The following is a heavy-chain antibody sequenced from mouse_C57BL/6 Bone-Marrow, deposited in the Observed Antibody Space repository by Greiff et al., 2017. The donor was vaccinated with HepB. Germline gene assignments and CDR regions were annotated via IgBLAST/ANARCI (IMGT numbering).Heavy chain of an antibody. D-gene: IGHD1-1*01. V-gene: IGHV14-4*01. CDR1: GFNIKDDY. J-gene: IGHJ1*03. CDR3: TTLLYYYGSSYGYFDV. CDR2: IDPENGDT. Sequence: EVQLQQSGAELVRPGASVKLSCTASGFNIKDDYMHWVKQRPEQGLEWIGWIDPENGDTEYASQFQGKATITADTSSNTAYLQLSSLTSEDTAVYYCTTLLYYYGSSYGYFDVWGTGTTVTVSS.